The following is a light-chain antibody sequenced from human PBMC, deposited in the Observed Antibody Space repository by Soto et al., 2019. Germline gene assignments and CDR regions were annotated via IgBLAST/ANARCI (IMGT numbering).Light chain of an antibody. J-gene: IGLJ3*02. V-gene: IGLV1-40*01. CDR3: AAWDDSLIGFWV. CDR1: SSNIGAGYD. CDR2: NND. Sequence: QSVLTQPPSVSGAPGQRVTISCTGSSSNIGAGYDVHWYQQLPGTAPKLLIYNNDQRPSGVPNRFSGSKSGTTASLAISGLRSEDEADYYCAAWDDSLIGFWVFGGGTKLTVL.